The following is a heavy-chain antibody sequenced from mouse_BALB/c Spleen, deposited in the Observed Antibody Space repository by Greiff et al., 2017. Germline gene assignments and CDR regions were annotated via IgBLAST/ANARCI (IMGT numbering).Heavy chain of an antibody. D-gene: IGHD2-2*01. CDR2: IDPENGDT. V-gene: IGHV14-4*02. CDR1: GFNIKDYY. J-gene: IGHJ4*01. CDR3: NAGYPSYAMDY. Sequence: EVQLVESGAELVRSGASVKLSCTASGFNIKDYYMHWVKQRPEQGLEWIGWIDPENGDTEYAPKFQGKATMTADTSSNTAYLQLSSLTSEDTAVYYCNAGYPSYAMDYWGQGTSVTVSS.